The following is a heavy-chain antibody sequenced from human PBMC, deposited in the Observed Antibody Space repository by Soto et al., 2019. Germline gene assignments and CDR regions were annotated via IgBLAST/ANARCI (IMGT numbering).Heavy chain of an antibody. V-gene: IGHV3-33*01. J-gene: IGHJ6*02. Sequence: QMQLVESGGGVVQPGRSLRLSCAASGFDFSSYGMHWVRQTPGKGLEWVAVLGFDGGGRYYADSVKSRFTISRDNSKKMLYLQMDSLRVEDTALYYCAREPVGPDYAMDVWGQGTTVTVSS. CDR3: AREPVGPDYAMDV. CDR1: GFDFSSYG. D-gene: IGHD1-26*01. CDR2: LGFDGGGR.